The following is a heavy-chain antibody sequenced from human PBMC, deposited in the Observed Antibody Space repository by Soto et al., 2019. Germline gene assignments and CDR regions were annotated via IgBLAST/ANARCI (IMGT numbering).Heavy chain of an antibody. Sequence: GGSLRLSCAASGFTFSSYAMIWVRQAPGKGLEWVSAISGSGGSTYCADSVKGRFTISRDNSKNTLYLQMNSLRAEDTAVYYCAKDLVATIQPDYWGQGTLVTVSS. CDR2: ISGSGGST. V-gene: IGHV3-23*01. D-gene: IGHD5-12*01. CDR3: AKDLVATIQPDY. CDR1: GFTFSSYA. J-gene: IGHJ4*02.